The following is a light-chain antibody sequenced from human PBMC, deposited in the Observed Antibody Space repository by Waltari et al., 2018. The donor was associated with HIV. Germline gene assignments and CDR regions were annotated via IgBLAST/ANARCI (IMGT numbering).Light chain of an antibody. CDR2: DDN. Sequence: SYVLTQPPSVSVDPGETARLTCGGTNIGSKSVQWYQHKPGQAPVLVIYDDNDRPSGSPERFSGSRSGNTATRTISRVEAGDEADYYCQVWDTTTDQWVFGGGTELAVL. CDR3: QVWDTTTDQWV. J-gene: IGLJ3*02. CDR1: NIGSKS. V-gene: IGLV3-21*04.